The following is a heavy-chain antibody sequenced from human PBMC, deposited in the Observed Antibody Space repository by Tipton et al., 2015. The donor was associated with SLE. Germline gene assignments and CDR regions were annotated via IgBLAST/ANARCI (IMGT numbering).Heavy chain of an antibody. Sequence: TLSLTCTVSGGSISSGGYYWSWVRQHPGKGLEWIGNIYYSGSTYYNPSLKSRVTISVDTSKNQFSLKLSSVTAADTAVYYCARDIGPSIAAAGPSAFDIWGQGTMVTVSS. J-gene: IGHJ3*02. V-gene: IGHV4-31*03. CDR3: ARDIGPSIAAAGPSAFDI. D-gene: IGHD6-13*01. CDR2: IYYSGST. CDR1: GGSISSGGYY.